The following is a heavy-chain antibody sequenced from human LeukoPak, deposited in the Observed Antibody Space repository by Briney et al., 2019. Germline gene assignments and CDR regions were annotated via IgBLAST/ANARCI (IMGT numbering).Heavy chain of an antibody. CDR1: GFTFTNYA. D-gene: IGHD2-15*01. CDR3: STGGGTHDY. CDR2: ICGRGGSA. Sequence: GGSLRLSCAASGFTFTNYAMNWVRQAPGKGLEWVSVICGRGGSAYYADSVKGRFTVSRDDSKNTLNLQMNSLKTEDTAVYYCSTGGGTHDYWGQGTLVTVSS. J-gene: IGHJ4*02. V-gene: IGHV3-23*01.